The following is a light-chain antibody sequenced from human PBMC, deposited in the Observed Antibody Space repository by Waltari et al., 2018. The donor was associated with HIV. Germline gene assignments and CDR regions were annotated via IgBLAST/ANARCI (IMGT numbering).Light chain of an antibody. CDR1: QGICTA. Sequence: RETQGICTALAWYQPNPGKVPNLRICEASRMQVGVPSRFSGSGSVTVFFLNISDLQPDDFATYYCQQAKTFPHTFGGGTRV. CDR2: EAS. V-gene: IGKV1-13*02. J-gene: IGKJ4*01. CDR3: QQAKTFPHT.